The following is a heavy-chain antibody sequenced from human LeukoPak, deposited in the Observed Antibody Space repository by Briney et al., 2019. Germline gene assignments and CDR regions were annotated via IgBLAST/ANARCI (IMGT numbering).Heavy chain of an antibody. V-gene: IGHV4-59*08. Sequence: KSSETLSLTCTVSGGSISSYYWSWIRQPPGKGLEWIGYIYYSGSTNYNPSLKSRVTISVDTSKNQFSLKLSSVTAADTAVYYCARFDSSSWYGYFDYWGQGTLVTVSS. CDR1: GGSISSYY. J-gene: IGHJ4*02. CDR3: ARFDSSSWYGYFDY. D-gene: IGHD6-13*01. CDR2: IYYSGST.